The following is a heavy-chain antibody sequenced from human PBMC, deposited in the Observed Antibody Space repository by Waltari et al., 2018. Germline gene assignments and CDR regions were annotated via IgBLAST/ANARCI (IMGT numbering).Heavy chain of an antibody. D-gene: IGHD4-17*01. CDR2: LPNSNTYI. J-gene: IGHJ4*02. Sequence: EVQLVESGGGLVKPGGSLRLSCAAPGFTISSFGMSWVRQAPGKGLEWVSSLPNSNTYIYYADPVKGRFTVSIDNAKNSLYLQMNSLRADDTAVYFCARALTTPNDYWGQGTLVTVSS. V-gene: IGHV3-21*03. CDR1: GFTISSFG. CDR3: ARALTTPNDY.